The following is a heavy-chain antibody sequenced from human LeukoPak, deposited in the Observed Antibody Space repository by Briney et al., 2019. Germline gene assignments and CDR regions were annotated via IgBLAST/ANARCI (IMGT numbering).Heavy chain of an antibody. D-gene: IGHD3-10*01. Sequence: ASVKVSCKASGGTFGSYAISWVRQAPGQGLEWMGWISAYNGNTNYAQKLQGRVTMTTDTSTSTAYMELRSLRSDDTAVYYCARGLILWFGELTGAFDIWGQGTMVTVSS. J-gene: IGHJ3*02. CDR1: GGTFGSYA. V-gene: IGHV1-18*01. CDR2: ISAYNGNT. CDR3: ARGLILWFGELTGAFDI.